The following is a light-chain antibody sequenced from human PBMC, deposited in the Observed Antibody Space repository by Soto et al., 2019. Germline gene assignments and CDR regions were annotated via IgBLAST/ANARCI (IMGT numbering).Light chain of an antibody. J-gene: IGKJ1*01. CDR3: QQYHNWGE. Sequence: IVLTQSPGTLSLSPWERATLSCRASESVSINLAWYQQKPGQAPRLFIYGASTRATGIPARFSGSGSGTDFTLTISSLQSEDFAIYYCQQYHNWGEFGQGTKVDIK. CDR1: ESVSIN. V-gene: IGKV3-15*01. CDR2: GAS.